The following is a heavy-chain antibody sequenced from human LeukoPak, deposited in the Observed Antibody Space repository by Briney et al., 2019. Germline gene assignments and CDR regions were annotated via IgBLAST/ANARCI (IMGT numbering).Heavy chain of an antibody. CDR1: GFTFSSYD. D-gene: IGHD1-14*01. V-gene: IGHV3-23*01. J-gene: IGHJ4*02. Sequence: GGSLRLSCVASGFTFSSYDMSWVRQAPGRGLEWVSGINGGGSTTYYAESVRGRFVISRDNYKNTLYLQMSSLRAEDTAIYYCANDRPHPRVEPTNFHYWGQGTLIAVSS. CDR3: ANDRPHPRVEPTNFHY. CDR2: INGGGSTT.